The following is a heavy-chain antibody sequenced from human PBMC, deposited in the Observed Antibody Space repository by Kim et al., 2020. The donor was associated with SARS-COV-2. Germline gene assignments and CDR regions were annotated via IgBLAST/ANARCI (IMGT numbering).Heavy chain of an antibody. D-gene: IGHD2-2*01. CDR2: ISYSGNP. Sequence: SETLSLTCSVSGGSIRSGGKFWTWIRQHPAKGLEWIGYISYSGNPHYSPSLRRRVSISLQTAENQFSLELTYVTAADTAVDYCARGQPLDYWGQGILVTV. CDR3: ARGQPLDY. J-gene: IGHJ4*02. V-gene: IGHV4-31*03. CDR1: GGSIRSGGKF.